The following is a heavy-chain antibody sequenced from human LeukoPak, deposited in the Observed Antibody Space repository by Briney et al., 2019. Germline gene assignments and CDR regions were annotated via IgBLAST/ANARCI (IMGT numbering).Heavy chain of an antibody. Sequence: GGSLRLSCAASGFSFTTAWMVWVRQAPGKGLEWVGRIKANIDGGSTDFAAPVKGRFTISRDDSTNTLYLQMNSLKTDDTAVYYCTTDFSQFDFSSGFYSYWGQGSLVTVSS. J-gene: IGHJ4*02. D-gene: IGHD3-3*01. CDR2: IKANIDGGST. CDR1: GFSFTTAW. V-gene: IGHV3-15*01. CDR3: TTDFSQFDFSSGFYSY.